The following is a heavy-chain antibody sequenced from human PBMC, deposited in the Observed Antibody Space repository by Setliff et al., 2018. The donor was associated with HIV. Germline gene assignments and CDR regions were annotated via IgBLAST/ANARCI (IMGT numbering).Heavy chain of an antibody. D-gene: IGHD3-10*01. V-gene: IGHV1-69*05. CDR1: GGTFSRYG. Sequence: ASVKVSCTASGGTFSRYGINWVRQAPGQGLEWMGGIIPSFGTPNNAQKFQGRVTITMDESTSTAYMELSSLRSEDTAMYYCARLYGSGSYYNRDDAFDIWGQGTMVTVSS. J-gene: IGHJ3*02. CDR2: IIPSFGTP. CDR3: ARLYGSGSYYNRDDAFDI.